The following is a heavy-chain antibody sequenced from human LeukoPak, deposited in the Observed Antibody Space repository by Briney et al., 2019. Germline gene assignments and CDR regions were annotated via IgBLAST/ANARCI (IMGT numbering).Heavy chain of an antibody. J-gene: IGHJ4*02. CDR1: GGSLSTGVYY. CDR2: IYNSGTT. Sequence: PSQTLSLTCTVSGGSLSTGVYYWTWIRQHPGKGLEWIGYIYNSGTTYYNPSLESRVTISGDTSKNQFSLKLNAVTAADTAVYYCARTAGWSYGFDYWGQGTLVTVSS. D-gene: IGHD5-18*01. V-gene: IGHV4-31*03. CDR3: ARTAGWSYGFDY.